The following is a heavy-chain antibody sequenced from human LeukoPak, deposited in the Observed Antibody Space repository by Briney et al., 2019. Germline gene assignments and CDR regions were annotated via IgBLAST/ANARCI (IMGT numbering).Heavy chain of an antibody. Sequence: SGGSLRLSRAASGFTFSSYAMSWVRQAPGKGLEWVSAISGSGGSTYYADSVKGRFTISRDNSKNTLYLQMNSLRAEDTAVYYCAKEPPHYYDSSGYYDYWGQGTLVTVSS. CDR2: ISGSGGST. V-gene: IGHV3-23*01. CDR3: AKEPPHYYDSSGYYDY. CDR1: GFTFSSYA. J-gene: IGHJ4*02. D-gene: IGHD3-22*01.